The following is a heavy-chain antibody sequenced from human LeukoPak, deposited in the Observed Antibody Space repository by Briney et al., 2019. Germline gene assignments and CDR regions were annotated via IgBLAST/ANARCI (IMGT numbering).Heavy chain of an antibody. CDR1: GFTFSSYA. CDR2: IYYSGST. Sequence: LRLSCAASGFTFSSYAMSWIRQPPGKGLEWIGYIYYSGSTSYNPSLESRVTISVDTSKNQFSLRLSSVTAADTAVYHCARGFDGHNAFDIWGQGTMVTVSS. V-gene: IGHV4-30-4*08. CDR3: ARGFDGHNAFDI. D-gene: IGHD3-9*01. J-gene: IGHJ3*02.